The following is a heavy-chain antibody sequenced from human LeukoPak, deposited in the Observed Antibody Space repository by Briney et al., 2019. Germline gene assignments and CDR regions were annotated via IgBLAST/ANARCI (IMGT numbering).Heavy chain of an antibody. V-gene: IGHV3-23*01. J-gene: IGHJ4*02. CDR1: GFTFSSYE. CDR2: ISGSGGST. CDR3: AKGLGSNWYYFDY. Sequence: GGSLRLSCAASGFTFSSYEMSWVRQAPGKGLEWVSGISGSGGSTYYADSVKGRFTISRDNSKNMLYLQMNSLRVEDMAVYYCAKGLGSNWYYFDYWGQGTLVTVSS. D-gene: IGHD6-13*01.